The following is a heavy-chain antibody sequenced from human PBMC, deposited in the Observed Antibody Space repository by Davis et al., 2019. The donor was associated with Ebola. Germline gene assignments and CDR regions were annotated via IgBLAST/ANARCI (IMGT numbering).Heavy chain of an antibody. V-gene: IGHV3-74*01. D-gene: IGHD3-10*01. CDR2: INSDGSST. Sequence: PGGSLRLSCAASGFTFSSYWMRWVRQAPGKGLVWVSRINSDGSSTSYADSVKGRFTISRDNAKNTLYLQMNSLRAEDTAVYYCARVDATMVRGVIFYYYGMDVWGQGTTVTVSS. CDR3: ARVDATMVRGVIFYYYGMDV. J-gene: IGHJ6*02. CDR1: GFTFSSYW.